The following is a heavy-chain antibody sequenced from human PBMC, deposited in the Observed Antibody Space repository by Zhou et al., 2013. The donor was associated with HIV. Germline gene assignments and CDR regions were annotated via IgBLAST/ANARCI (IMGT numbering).Heavy chain of an antibody. V-gene: IGHV1-8*03. Sequence: QVQLVQSGAEVKKPGASVKVSCKASGDTFSNSDINWVRQATGQGLEWMGWINPSSGNTGYGQRFQGRVTITRNTSTSTAYMELRSLRFADTGPWYYWCRRAGVKYYDTRVLLTPRTTFYY. CDR2: INPSSGNT. CDR3: CRRAGVKYYDTRVLLTPRTTFYY. D-gene: IGHD3-16*01. J-gene: IGHJ6*03. CDR1: GDTFSNSD.